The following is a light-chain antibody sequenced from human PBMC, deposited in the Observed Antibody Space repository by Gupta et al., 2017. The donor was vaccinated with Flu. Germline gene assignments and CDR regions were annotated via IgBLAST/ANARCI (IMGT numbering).Light chain of an antibody. CDR1: SSNIGSNT. V-gene: IGLV1-44*01. CDR3: AAWDDSLHGGV. CDR2: NDN. Sequence: RVTISCSGSSSNIGSNTVNWYQQFPGSAPKLLFYNDNERPSGVPDRFSASKSGTSASLAISGLQAEDEADYYCAAWDDSLHGGVFGGGTKLTVL. J-gene: IGLJ2*01.